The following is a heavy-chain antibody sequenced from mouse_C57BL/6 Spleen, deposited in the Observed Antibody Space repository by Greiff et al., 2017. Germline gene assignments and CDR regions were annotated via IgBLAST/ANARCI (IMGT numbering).Heavy chain of an antibody. CDR3: ARDHDGYGY. CDR2: ISDGGSYT. CDR1: GFTFSSYA. V-gene: IGHV5-4*01. D-gene: IGHD2-3*01. Sequence: EVQRVESGGGLVKPGGSLKLSCAASGFTFSSYAMSWVRQTPEKRLEWVATISDGGSYTYYPDNVKGRFTISRDNAKNNLYLQMSHLKSEDTAMYYCARDHDGYGYWGQGTTLTVSS. J-gene: IGHJ2*01.